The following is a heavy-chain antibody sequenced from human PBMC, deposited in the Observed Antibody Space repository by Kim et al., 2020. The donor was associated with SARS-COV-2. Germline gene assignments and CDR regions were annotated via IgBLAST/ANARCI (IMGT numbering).Heavy chain of an antibody. CDR3: AREDTAMPPSDY. V-gene: IGHV1-2*02. D-gene: IGHD5-18*01. J-gene: IGHJ4*02. Sequence: NYAQKFQGRVTMTRDKSISTAYMELSRLRSDDTAVYYCAREDTAMPPSDYWGQGTLVTVSS.